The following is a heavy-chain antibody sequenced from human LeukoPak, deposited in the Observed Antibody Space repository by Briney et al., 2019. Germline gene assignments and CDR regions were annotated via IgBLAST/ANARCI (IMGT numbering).Heavy chain of an antibody. Sequence: SETLSLTCAVYGGSFRGYYWSWIRQPLGKGLEWIGEINHSGSTNYNPSLKSRVTISVDTSKNQFSLKLSSVTAADTAVYYCASITIFGVAQNWFDPWGQGTLVTVSS. V-gene: IGHV4-34*01. CDR2: INHSGST. CDR1: GGSFRGYY. J-gene: IGHJ5*02. CDR3: ASITIFGVAQNWFDP. D-gene: IGHD3-3*01.